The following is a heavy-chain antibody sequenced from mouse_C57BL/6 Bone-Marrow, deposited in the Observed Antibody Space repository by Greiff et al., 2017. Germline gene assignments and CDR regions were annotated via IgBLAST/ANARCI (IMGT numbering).Heavy chain of an antibody. V-gene: IGHV1-69*01. CDR3: TRGNSKGGYAMDY. CDR2: IDPSDSYT. CDR1: GYTFTNYW. D-gene: IGHD2-5*01. J-gene: IGHJ4*01. Sequence: QVQLQQPGAELVMPGASVKLSCKASGYTFTNYWMHWVKKRPGQGLEWIGEIDPSDSYTNYNQKFKGKSTLTVDKSSSTAYMQLSSLTSEDAAVYYCTRGNSKGGYAMDYWGQGTSVTVSS.